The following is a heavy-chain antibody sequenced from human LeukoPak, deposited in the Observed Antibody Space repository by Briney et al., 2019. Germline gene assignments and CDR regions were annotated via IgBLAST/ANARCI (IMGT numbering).Heavy chain of an antibody. Sequence: PGGSLRLSCAASGFTFSSYSMNWVRQAPGKGLEWVSSISSSSSYIYYADSVKGRFTISRDNAKNSLYLQMNSLRVEDTAVFYCARDQYDTWSRRGNFDSWGQGTLVILSS. J-gene: IGHJ4*02. CDR2: ISSSSSYI. V-gene: IGHV3-21*04. CDR3: ARDQYDTWSRRGNFDS. CDR1: GFTFSSYS. D-gene: IGHD3-3*01.